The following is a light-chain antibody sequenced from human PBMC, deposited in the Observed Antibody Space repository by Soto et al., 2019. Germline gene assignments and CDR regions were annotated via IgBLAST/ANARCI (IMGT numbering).Light chain of an antibody. V-gene: IGKV3-15*01. J-gene: IGKJ5*01. CDR2: GAS. CDR1: QSVNDK. CDR3: QQPSNLPIT. Sequence: VMTPSPATLSVSPGERATLSCRASQSVNDKVAWFQQKPGKAPRLLIIGASTTATGVPARFSGSGSGTDFTLTISSLEPEDFAVYYCQQPSNLPITFGQGTRLEI.